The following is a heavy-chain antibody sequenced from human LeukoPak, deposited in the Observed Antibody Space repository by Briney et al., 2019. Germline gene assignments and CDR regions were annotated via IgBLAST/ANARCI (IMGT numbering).Heavy chain of an antibody. Sequence: GGSLRLSCAASGFIFSNYAMSWVRQAPGKGLEWVSGITWNSGGIVYADSVKGRFTISRDNAKNSLLLQMNSLRTEDTALYYCGKEIGSRDDDWGQGTLVTVSS. V-gene: IGHV3-9*01. D-gene: IGHD6-13*01. CDR3: GKEIGSRDDD. J-gene: IGHJ4*02. CDR1: GFIFSNYA. CDR2: ITWNSGGI.